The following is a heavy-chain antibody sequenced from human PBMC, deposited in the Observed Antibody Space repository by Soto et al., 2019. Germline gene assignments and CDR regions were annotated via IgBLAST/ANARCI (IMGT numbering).Heavy chain of an antibody. CDR1: GYTFTSYG. Sequence: GASVKVSCKASGYTFTSYGISWVRQAPGQGLEWMGWISAYNGNTKNAQKLQGRVTMTTDTSTSTAYMELRSLRSDDTAVYYCARDLWAQIFDYWGQGTLVTVSS. CDR2: ISAYNGNT. J-gene: IGHJ4*02. CDR3: ARDLWAQIFDY. V-gene: IGHV1-18*01. D-gene: IGHD1-26*01.